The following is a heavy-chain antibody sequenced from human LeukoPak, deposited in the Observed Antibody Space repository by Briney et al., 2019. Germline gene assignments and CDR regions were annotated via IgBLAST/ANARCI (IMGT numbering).Heavy chain of an antibody. CDR3: ARDRMKGWYFDL. J-gene: IGHJ2*01. V-gene: IGHV4-59*01. Sequence: PSETLSLTCTVSGGSISSYYWSWIRRPPGKGLEWIGYIYYSGSTNYNPSLKSRVTISVDTSKNQFSLKLSSVTAADTAVYYCARDRMKGWYFDLWGRGTLVTVSS. CDR1: GGSISSYY. CDR2: IYYSGST.